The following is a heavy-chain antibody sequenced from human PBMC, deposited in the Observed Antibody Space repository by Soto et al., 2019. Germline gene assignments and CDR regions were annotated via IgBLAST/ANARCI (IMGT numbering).Heavy chain of an antibody. V-gene: IGHV3-21*01. J-gene: IGHJ3*02. CDR2: ISSSSSYI. CDR3: ASVVGGSSYI. Sequence: EVQLVESGGGLVKPGGSLRLSCAASGFTFSSYSMNWVRQAQGKGLEWVSSISSSSSYIYYADSVKGRFTISRDNAKNSLYLQMNSLRDEVTAVYYCASVVGGSSYIWGQGTMVTVSS. CDR1: GFTFSSYS. D-gene: IGHD2-15*01.